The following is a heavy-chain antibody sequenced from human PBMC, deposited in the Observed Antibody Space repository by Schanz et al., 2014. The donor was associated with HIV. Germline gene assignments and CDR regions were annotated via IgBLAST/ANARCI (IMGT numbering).Heavy chain of an antibody. V-gene: IGHV1-69*19. J-gene: IGHJ6*02. D-gene: IGHD6-13*01. CDR2: IIPIFGPG. CDR1: GGTVNRYA. CDR3: ARRELGAPRYRSWAGEAHYYGMDV. Sequence: QVQLIQSGAEVKKPGSSVKVSCRASGGTVNRYAISWVRQASGQGLEWMGGIIPIFGPGNYSPKFRDRVTITADESPSTAYMELSSLSSEDAAIYYCARRELGAPRYRSWAGEAHYYGMDVWGQGTTVTVSS.